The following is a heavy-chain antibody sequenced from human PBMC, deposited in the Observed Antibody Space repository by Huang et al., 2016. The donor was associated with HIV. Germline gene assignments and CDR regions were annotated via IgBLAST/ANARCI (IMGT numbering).Heavy chain of an antibody. CDR2: ISYDGTDK. CDR1: GFTFSAYG. V-gene: IGHV3-30*09. CDR3: ARDFWSGYYMSPFDY. J-gene: IGHJ4*02. D-gene: IGHD3-3*01. Sequence: QVQLVESGGGVVQPGRSLRLSCAASGFTFSAYGIHWVRQAPGEGLEGVAVISYDGTDKYFADVVKGRFAISRDNSKNMLHLQMNSLEIEDTAIYYCARDFWSGYYMSPFDYWGQGTLVTVSS.